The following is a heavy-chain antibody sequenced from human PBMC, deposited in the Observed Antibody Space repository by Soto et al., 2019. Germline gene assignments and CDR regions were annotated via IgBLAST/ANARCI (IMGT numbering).Heavy chain of an antibody. CDR3: ARVVTGTPYYYYYGMDV. CDR1: GGSISSSNW. Sequence: SETLSLTCAVSGGSISSSNWWSWVRQPPGKGLEWIGEIYHSGSTNYNPSLKSRVTISVDKSKNQFSLKLSSVTAADTAVYYCARVVTGTPYYYYYGMDVWGQGATVTVSS. V-gene: IGHV4-4*02. CDR2: IYHSGST. J-gene: IGHJ6*02. D-gene: IGHD1-20*01.